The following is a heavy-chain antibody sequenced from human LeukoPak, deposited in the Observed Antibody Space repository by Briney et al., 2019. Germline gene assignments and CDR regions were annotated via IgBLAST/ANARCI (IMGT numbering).Heavy chain of an antibody. J-gene: IGHJ4*02. CDR3: ARAPIALAAAGRLFDY. D-gene: IGHD6-13*01. Sequence: SETLSLTCTVSGYSISSGYYWGWIRQPPGKGLEWIGSIYHSGSTYYNPSLKSRVTISVDTSKNQFSLKLSSVTAADTAVYYCARAPIALAAAGRLFDYWGQGTLVTVSS. CDR2: IYHSGST. V-gene: IGHV4-38-2*02. CDR1: GYSISSGYY.